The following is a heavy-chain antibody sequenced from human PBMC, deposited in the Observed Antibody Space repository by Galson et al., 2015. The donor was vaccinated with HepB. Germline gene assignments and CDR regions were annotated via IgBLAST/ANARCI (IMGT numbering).Heavy chain of an antibody. Sequence: SVKVSCKAFGYTFTNFYIHWVRQVPGQGPECMGWVNPNSGATTYTPKFQDRLTMTRDTSLRTVYMELNRLTCDDTAVYYCARDLYDILTGSRLRGYDHFGMDVWGQGTAVTVSS. CDR3: ARDLYDILTGSRLRGYDHFGMDV. J-gene: IGHJ6*02. D-gene: IGHD3-9*01. CDR1: GYTFTNFY. V-gene: IGHV1-2*02. CDR2: VNPNSGAT.